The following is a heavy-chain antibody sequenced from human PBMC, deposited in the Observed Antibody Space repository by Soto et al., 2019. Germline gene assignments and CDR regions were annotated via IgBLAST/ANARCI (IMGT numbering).Heavy chain of an antibody. Sequence: EVQLVESGGGLIQPGGSLRLSCAASGFTVSSNYMSWVRQAPGKGLEWVSVIYSGGSTYYADSVKGRFTISRDNSKNTLYLQMNSLRAEDTAVYYCARDLVVVVTANYYSYYGMDVWGQGTTVTVSS. CDR3: ARDLVVVVTANYYSYYGMDV. CDR2: IYSGGST. V-gene: IGHV3-53*01. J-gene: IGHJ6*02. CDR1: GFTVSSNY. D-gene: IGHD2-21*02.